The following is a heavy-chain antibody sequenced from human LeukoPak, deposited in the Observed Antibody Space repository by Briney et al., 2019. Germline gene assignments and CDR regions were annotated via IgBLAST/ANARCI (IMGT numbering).Heavy chain of an antibody. CDR2: ISSSSSYT. Sequence: GGSLRLSCAASGFTFSDYYMSWIRQALGKGLEWVSYISSSSSYTNYADSVKGRFTISRDNAKNSLYLQMNSLRAEDTAVYYCARDPPYCSGGSCYSVYYFDYWGQGTLVTVSS. D-gene: IGHD2-15*01. CDR3: ARDPPYCSGGSCYSVYYFDY. CDR1: GFTFSDYY. V-gene: IGHV3-11*06. J-gene: IGHJ4*02.